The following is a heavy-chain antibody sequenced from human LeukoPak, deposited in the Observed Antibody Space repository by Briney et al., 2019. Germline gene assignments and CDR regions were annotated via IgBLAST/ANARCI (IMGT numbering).Heavy chain of an antibody. V-gene: IGHV3-30*18. CDR1: GFTFSSYG. CDR3: AKDLSGPVLRYFDWFMGGFDY. D-gene: IGHD3-9*01. Sequence: GGSLRLPCAASGFTFSSYGMHWVRQAPGKGLEWVAVISYDGSNKYYADSVKGRFTISRDNSKNTLYLQMNSLRAEDTAVYYCAKDLSGPVLRYFDWFMGGFDYWGQGTLVTVSS. CDR2: ISYDGSNK. J-gene: IGHJ4*02.